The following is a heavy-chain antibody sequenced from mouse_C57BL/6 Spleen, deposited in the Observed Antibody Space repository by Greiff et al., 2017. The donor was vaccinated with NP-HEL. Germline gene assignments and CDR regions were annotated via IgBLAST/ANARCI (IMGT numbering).Heavy chain of an antibody. CDR2: IYPGDGDT. Sequence: QVQLQQSGPELVKPGASVKISCKASGYAFSSSWMNWVKQRPGKGLEWIGRIYPGDGDTNYNGKFKGKATLTADKSSSTAYMQLSSLTSEDSAVYFCARAPYYYGSSYGGAMDYWGQGTSVTVSS. J-gene: IGHJ4*01. D-gene: IGHD1-1*01. V-gene: IGHV1-82*01. CDR3: ARAPYYYGSSYGGAMDY. CDR1: GYAFSSSW.